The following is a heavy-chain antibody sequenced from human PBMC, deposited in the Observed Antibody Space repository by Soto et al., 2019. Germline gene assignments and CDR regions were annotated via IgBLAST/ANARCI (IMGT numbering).Heavy chain of an antibody. Sequence: SVKVSCKASGGTFSSYAISWVRQAPGQGLEWMGGIIPIFGTANYAQKFQGRVTITADESTSTAYMELSSLRSEDTAVYYCARVGGAAGTWYYGMDVWGQGTTVTVSS. CDR2: IIPIFGTA. V-gene: IGHV1-69*13. J-gene: IGHJ6*02. D-gene: IGHD6-13*01. CDR3: ARVGGAAGTWYYGMDV. CDR1: GGTFSSYA.